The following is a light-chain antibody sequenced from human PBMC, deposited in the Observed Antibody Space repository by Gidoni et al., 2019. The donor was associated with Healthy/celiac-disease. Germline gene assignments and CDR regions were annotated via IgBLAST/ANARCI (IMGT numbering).Light chain of an antibody. Sequence: EIVMTQSLATLPVSPAERATLSCRASQSVSSNLAWYQQKPGQAHRLLIYSASTRATGIPARFSGSGSGTEFTLTISSLQSEDFAVYYCQRYNNWRPWTFGQGTKVEIK. CDR2: SAS. CDR3: QRYNNWRPWT. J-gene: IGKJ1*01. V-gene: IGKV3-15*01. CDR1: QSVSSN.